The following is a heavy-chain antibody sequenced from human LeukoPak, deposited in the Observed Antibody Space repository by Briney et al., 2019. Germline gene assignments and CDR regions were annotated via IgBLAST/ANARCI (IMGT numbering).Heavy chain of an antibody. Sequence: GGSLRLSCAVSGFTFSGYWMSWVRQAPGKGREWVANIKQDGSEKYYVDSVKGRFTISRDNAKNSLYLQMNSLRAEDTAVYYCARGTNYYDRSGYFPDYWGQGTLVTVSS. J-gene: IGHJ4*02. CDR2: IKQDGSEK. CDR3: ARGTNYYDRSGYFPDY. V-gene: IGHV3-7*01. CDR1: GFTFSGYW. D-gene: IGHD3-22*01.